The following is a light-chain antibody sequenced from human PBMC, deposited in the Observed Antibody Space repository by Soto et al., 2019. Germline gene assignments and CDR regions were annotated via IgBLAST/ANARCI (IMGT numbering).Light chain of an antibody. J-gene: IGKJ1*01. V-gene: IGKV3-15*01. Sequence: IVFTQSPATLSLSPGERATLSCRASQSVSSYLAWYQQKPGQAPRLLIYGASTRATGIPARFSGSGSGTDFTLTISGLQSEYFAVYYCQQYNRWRTFGQGTKVDIK. CDR2: GAS. CDR1: QSVSSY. CDR3: QQYNRWRT.